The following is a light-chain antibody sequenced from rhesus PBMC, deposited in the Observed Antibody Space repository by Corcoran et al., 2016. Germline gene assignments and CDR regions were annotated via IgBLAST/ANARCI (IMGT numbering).Light chain of an antibody. CDR2: GAS. Sequence: DIQMTQSPSALSASVGDRVTISCRASQNIYSNLAWYQQKPGKAPKLLIYGASSLQTGIPSRFGGSGAGTDFPLLISRLQPEDSAAYYCQHYYDTPFTFGPGTKLDIK. CDR1: QNIYSN. J-gene: IGKJ3*01. CDR3: QHYYDTPFT. V-gene: IGKV1S8*01.